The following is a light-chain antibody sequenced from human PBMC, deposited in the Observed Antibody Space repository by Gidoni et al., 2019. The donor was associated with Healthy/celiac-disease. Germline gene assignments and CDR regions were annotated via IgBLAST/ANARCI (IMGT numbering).Light chain of an antibody. V-gene: IGKV3-11*01. J-gene: IGKJ1*01. CDR2: DAS. Sequence: EIVLTQSPATLSLSPGERATLSRRASQSVSTYLAWYQQKPGQAPRLLIYDASNRATGIPARFSGSGSGTDFTLTISSLEPEDFAVYYCQQRYNWPTFGQGTKVEI. CDR3: QQRYNWPT. CDR1: QSVSTY.